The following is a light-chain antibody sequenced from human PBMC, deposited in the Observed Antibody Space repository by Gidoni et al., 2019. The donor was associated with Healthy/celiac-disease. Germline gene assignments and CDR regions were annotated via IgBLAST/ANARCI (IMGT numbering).Light chain of an antibody. CDR1: QSVSSSY. Sequence: EIVLTQSPGTLSLSPGERATLSCRASQSVSSSYLAWYQQKPGQAPRLLIYGASSRATGIPDRVSGSGSGTDFTLTISRLEPEDFAVYYCQQYGSSPPLTFGPXTKVDIK. CDR3: QQYGSSPPLT. J-gene: IGKJ3*01. V-gene: IGKV3-20*01. CDR2: GAS.